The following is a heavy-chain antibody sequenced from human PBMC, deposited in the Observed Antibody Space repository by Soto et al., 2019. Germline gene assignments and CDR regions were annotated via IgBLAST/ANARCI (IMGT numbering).Heavy chain of an antibody. D-gene: IGHD5-12*01. Sequence: QVQLQESGPGLVKPSQTLSLTCTVSGGSISSGGYYWSWIRQHPGKGLEWIGYIYYSGITYNNPSLKSRVTRSVDTSKNQFSLKLSSVTAADTAVYYCARVYSGYDYRGWFDPWGQGSLVTVSS. CDR1: GGSISSGGYY. CDR2: IYYSGIT. CDR3: ARVYSGYDYRGWFDP. V-gene: IGHV4-31*03. J-gene: IGHJ5*02.